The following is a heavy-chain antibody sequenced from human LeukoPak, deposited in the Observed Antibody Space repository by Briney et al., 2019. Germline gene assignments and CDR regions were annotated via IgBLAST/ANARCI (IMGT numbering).Heavy chain of an antibody. J-gene: IGHJ4*02. Sequence: GASVKVSCQASGYTFTSYGFSSVRQAPGQGLEWMGWISAFNGNTNYAQKLQGRVTMTTDTSASTAYMELRSLRSHDTAVYYCARGRLQDIAAATIAYLLDDYWGQGTLVTVSS. V-gene: IGHV1-18*01. CDR2: ISAFNGNT. CDR1: GYTFTSYG. CDR3: ARGRLQDIAAATIAYLLDDY. D-gene: IGHD6-13*01.